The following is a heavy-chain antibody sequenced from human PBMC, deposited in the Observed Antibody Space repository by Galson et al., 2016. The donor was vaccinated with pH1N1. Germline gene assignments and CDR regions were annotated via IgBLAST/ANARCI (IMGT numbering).Heavy chain of an antibody. CDR3: ARSSDVTAYYGLDV. J-gene: IGHJ6*02. V-gene: IGHV3-23*01. Sequence: SLRLSCAASGFSFSSYAMTWVRQAPGMGLEWVASINDGGGDTYYADSGQGRFTISRDNSKNTVSLQMNSLRAEDTAVFYCARSSDVTAYYGLDVWGQGTTVSVSS. CDR2: INDGGGDT. CDR1: GFSFSSYA. D-gene: IGHD6-6*01.